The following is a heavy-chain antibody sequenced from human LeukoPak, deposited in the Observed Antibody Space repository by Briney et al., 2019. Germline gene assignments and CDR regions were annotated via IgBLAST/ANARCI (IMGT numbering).Heavy chain of an antibody. CDR3: AREEGLFVVVPAAPNWFDP. CDR1: GGTFSSYA. J-gene: IGHJ5*02. D-gene: IGHD2-2*01. V-gene: IGHV1-69*04. Sequence: SVKISCKASGGTFSSYAISWVRQAPGQGLEWMGRNIPIFGIANYAQKFQGRVTITADKSTSTAYMELSSLRSEDTAVYYCAREEGLFVVVPAAPNWFDPWGQGTLVTVSS. CDR2: NIPIFGIA.